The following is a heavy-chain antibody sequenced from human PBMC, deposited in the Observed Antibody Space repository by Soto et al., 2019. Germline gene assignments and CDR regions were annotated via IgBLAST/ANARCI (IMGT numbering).Heavy chain of an antibody. J-gene: IGHJ6*02. CDR3: ARAYSGRLPRRADYYFAMDV. CDR2: IGAADDP. Sequence: EVQLVESGGGVVQPGESLRLSCAASGFTFSAYDMHWVRQTTGNGLEWVSAIGAADDPYYLGSVKGRFTISRENAKNSLYLQMNSLRAEDTAVYYCARAYSGRLPRRADYYFAMDVWGQGTTVTVSS. CDR1: GFTFSAYD. V-gene: IGHV3-13*05. D-gene: IGHD2-15*01.